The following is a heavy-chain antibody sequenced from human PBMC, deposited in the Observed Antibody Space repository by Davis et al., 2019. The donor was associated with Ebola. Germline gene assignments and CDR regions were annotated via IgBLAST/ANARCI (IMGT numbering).Heavy chain of an antibody. CDR1: GFTFSNYA. CDR2: ISGGGGTT. D-gene: IGHD3-22*01. CDR3: AKPAWDYDSSGFYSTYSDY. Sequence: PGGSLRLSCAASGFTFSNYAMSWVRQVPGKGLEWVSTISGGGGTTYYADSVKGRFTISRDNSKNTLYLQMNSLRAEDTAVFYCAKPAWDYDSSGFYSTYSDYWGQGTLVTVSS. V-gene: IGHV3-23*01. J-gene: IGHJ4*02.